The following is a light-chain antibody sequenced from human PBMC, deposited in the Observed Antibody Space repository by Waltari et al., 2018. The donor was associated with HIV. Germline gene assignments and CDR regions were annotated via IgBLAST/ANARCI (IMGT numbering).Light chain of an antibody. CDR3: AAWDDSLNGWV. CDR2: TNN. Sequence: QAVLTQPPTASGTPGQRVAISCSGSSSNIGSNTVNWDQHLPGTAPNLLISTNNHRPSGVPDRFSGSKPGTSASLAISGLQSEDEADYYCAAWDDSLNGWVFGGGTKLTVL. J-gene: IGLJ3*02. CDR1: SSNIGSNT. V-gene: IGLV1-44*01.